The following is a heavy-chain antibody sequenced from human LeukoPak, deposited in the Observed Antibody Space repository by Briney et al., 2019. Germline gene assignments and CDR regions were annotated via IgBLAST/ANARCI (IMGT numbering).Heavy chain of an antibody. V-gene: IGHV3-9*01. D-gene: IGHD5-12*01. CDR3: AKWSARQVGMWLHDLRAFDI. CDR1: GVTFDDDA. CDR2: VSCNSDGI. J-gene: IGHJ3*02. Sequence: ARSLRLSCAASGVTFDDDAIYWGRLAQPAGMGRVLVVSCNSDGIGYAASVKGRFTISRDNAKNSLYLQMNSLRDEDTALYYCAKWSARQVGMWLHDLRAFDIWGQGTMVTVSS.